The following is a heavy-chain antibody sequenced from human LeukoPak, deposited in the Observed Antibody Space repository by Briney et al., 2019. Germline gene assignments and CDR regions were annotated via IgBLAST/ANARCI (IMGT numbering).Heavy chain of an antibody. V-gene: IGHV4-39*07. CDR2: IYYSGST. D-gene: IGHD3-3*01. J-gene: IGHJ5*02. CDR1: GGSISSSSYY. Sequence: SETLSLTCTVSGGSISSSSYYWGWIRQPPGKGLEWIGSIYYSGSTYYNPSLKSRVTISVDTSKNQFSLKLSSVTAADTAVYYCAREIGELDYDFWSGYEDWFDPWGQGTLVTVSS. CDR3: AREIGELDYDFWSGYEDWFDP.